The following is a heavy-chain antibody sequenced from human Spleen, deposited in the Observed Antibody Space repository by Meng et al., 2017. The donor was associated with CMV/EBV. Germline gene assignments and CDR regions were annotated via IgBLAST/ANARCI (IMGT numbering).Heavy chain of an antibody. CDR1: TFHGHY. V-gene: IGHV1-2*02. CDR3: ARGSEDFVVEPPTVWSDF. J-gene: IGHJ4*02. Sequence: TFHGHYIHWVRQAPGQGLEWMGWINPNSGFTNYAQKFQGRVTITKDTSLTTTYMDVSRLTSDDTAMYYCARGSEDFVVEPPTVWSDFWGQGTMVTVSS. CDR2: INPNSGFT. D-gene: IGHD2-15*01.